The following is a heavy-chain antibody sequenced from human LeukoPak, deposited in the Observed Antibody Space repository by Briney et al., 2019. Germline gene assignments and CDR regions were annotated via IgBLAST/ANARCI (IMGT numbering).Heavy chain of an antibody. J-gene: IGHJ6*03. D-gene: IGHD4-23*01. CDR1: GFTFSSYG. V-gene: IGHV3-30*18. CDR2: ISYDGSNK. CDR3: AKDKATVGRGYMDV. Sequence: GGSLRLSCAASGFTFSSYGMHWVRQAPGKGLEWVAVISYDGSNKYYADSVKGRFTISRDNSKNTLYLQMNSLRAEDTAVYYCAKDKATVGRGYMDVWGKGTTVTVSS.